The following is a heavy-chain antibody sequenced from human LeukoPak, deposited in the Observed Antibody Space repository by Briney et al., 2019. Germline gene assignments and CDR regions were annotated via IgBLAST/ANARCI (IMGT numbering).Heavy chain of an antibody. CDR1: GYTFTSYG. CDR3: ARIEDYTWDY. V-gene: IGHV1-18*01. CDR2: ISTYSGNT. Sequence: ASVKVSCKASGYTFTSYGISWVRQAPGQGLEWMGWISTYSGNTYYAQKFRGRVTMTTDTSTRTAYMELRSLISDDTAVYYCARIEDYTWDYWGQGTLVTVSS. D-gene: IGHD4-11*01. J-gene: IGHJ4*02.